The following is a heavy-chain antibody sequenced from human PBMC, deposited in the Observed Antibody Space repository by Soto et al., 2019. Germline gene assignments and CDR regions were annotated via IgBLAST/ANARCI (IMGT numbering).Heavy chain of an antibody. Sequence: GGSLRLSCAASVFTVSSKYMHFVRQAPGKGLEWVSIICSAGLTYYADSVRVRFTISRDISKNILFLQMNNLRAQDSAIYYCARALPHDIWGEGTLVTVSS. J-gene: IGHJ4*02. CDR1: VFTVSSKY. D-gene: IGHD1-1*01. V-gene: IGHV3-53*01. CDR2: ICSAGLT. CDR3: ARALPHDI.